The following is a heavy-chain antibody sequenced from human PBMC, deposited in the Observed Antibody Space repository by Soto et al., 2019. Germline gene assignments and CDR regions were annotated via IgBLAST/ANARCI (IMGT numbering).Heavy chain of an antibody. CDR2: ITEDGSCT. D-gene: IGHD2-8*01. Sequence: SLRLSCATSGFTFSSYPIHWVRKAPGKGPVWVSRITEDGSCTTYADSAKGRFTVTRDNAKNTMYLQMSGLGAEDTAVYNCVRGTNGWRGMDYWGQGPLVTV. J-gene: IGHJ4*02. CDR1: GFTFSSYP. CDR3: VRGTNGWRGMDY. V-gene: IGHV3-74*01.